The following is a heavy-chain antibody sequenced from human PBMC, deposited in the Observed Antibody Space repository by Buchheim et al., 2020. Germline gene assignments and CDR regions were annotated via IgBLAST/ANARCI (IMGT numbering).Heavy chain of an antibody. J-gene: IGHJ5*02. CDR2: INPSDDTT. Sequence: QVQLVQSGAEVKKPGASVKVSCKASGYTFTTYYIHWVRQAPGQGLEWMGIINPSDDTTSYAQKFQGRVTMTRDTSTSTVYMELSSLRSEDSAVYYCARVPCSRGSCAYDIGFGPWGQGTL. V-gene: IGHV1-46*01. CDR3: ARVPCSRGSCAYDIGFGP. D-gene: IGHD2-15*01. CDR1: GYTFTTYY.